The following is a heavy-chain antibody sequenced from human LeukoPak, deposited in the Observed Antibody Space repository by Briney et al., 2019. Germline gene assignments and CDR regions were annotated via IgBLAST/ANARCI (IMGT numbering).Heavy chain of an antibody. CDR2: IHKSGRT. Sequence: SQTLSLTCTVSGGSASSGGYWSWIRQHPGKGLEWIGYIHKSGRTYYNLSLKSRVTISVDTSQSHISLKLSSVTAADTAVYYCAGIVLREAAQFDSWGLGTLVTVSS. D-gene: IGHD2-15*01. CDR3: AGIVLREAAQFDS. CDR1: GGSASSGGY. J-gene: IGHJ4*02. V-gene: IGHV4-31*03.